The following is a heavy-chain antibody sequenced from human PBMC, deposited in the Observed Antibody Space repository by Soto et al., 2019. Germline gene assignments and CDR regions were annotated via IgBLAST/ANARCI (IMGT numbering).Heavy chain of an antibody. Sequence: SSVKVSCKASGYTFTVYYMHWVRQAPGQGLEWMGWINPNSGGTNYAQKFQGRVTMTRDTSISTAYMELSRLRSDDTAVYYCARDRAAGVLDYWGQGTLVTVSS. CDR2: INPNSGGT. D-gene: IGHD6-13*01. CDR1: GYTFTVYY. J-gene: IGHJ4*02. CDR3: ARDRAAGVLDY. V-gene: IGHV1-2*02.